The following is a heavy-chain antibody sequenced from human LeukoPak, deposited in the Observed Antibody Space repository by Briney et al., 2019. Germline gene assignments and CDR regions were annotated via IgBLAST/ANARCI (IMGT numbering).Heavy chain of an antibody. CDR1: GGSFSGYY. Sequence: RPSETLSLTCAVYGGSFSGYYWSWIRQPPGKGLEWIGEINHSGSTNYNLSLKSRVTISVDTSKNQFSLKLSSVTAADTAVYYCARTSIAARRANAFDIWGQGTMVTVSS. D-gene: IGHD6-6*01. CDR3: ARTSIAARRANAFDI. V-gene: IGHV4-34*01. J-gene: IGHJ3*02. CDR2: INHSGST.